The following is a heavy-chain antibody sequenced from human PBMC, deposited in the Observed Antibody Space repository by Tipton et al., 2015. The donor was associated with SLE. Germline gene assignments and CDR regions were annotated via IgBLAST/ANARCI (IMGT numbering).Heavy chain of an antibody. J-gene: IGHJ6*02. CDR1: SGSISNFY. V-gene: IGHV4-4*07. CDR3: ARDRALPYGIDV. Sequence: LRLSCTVSSGSISNFYWSWVRQPAGKGLEWIGRVYSSGSTNFNPSLRSRLTMSVDTSKNQLSLKLSSVTAADMGIYYCARDRALPYGIDVWGQGTTVTVSS. D-gene: IGHD3-10*01. CDR2: VYSSGST.